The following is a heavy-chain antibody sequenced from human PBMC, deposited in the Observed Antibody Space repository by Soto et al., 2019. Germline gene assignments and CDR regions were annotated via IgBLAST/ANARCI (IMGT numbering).Heavy chain of an antibody. CDR1: GYSISSGLY. V-gene: IGHV4-38-2*01. D-gene: IGHD3-22*01. Sequence: SETLSLTCAVSGYSISSGLYWGWIRQPPGKGLEWIGTIYRGGITYYNPSLKSRVTISIDTSKNHFSLRLSSVTATDTAVYFCARKDKSGYFNWFDPWGQGTLVTVSS. J-gene: IGHJ5*02. CDR3: ARKDKSGYFNWFDP. CDR2: IYRGGIT.